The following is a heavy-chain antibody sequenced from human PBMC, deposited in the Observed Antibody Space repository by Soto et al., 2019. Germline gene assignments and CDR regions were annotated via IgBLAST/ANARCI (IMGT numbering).Heavy chain of an antibody. CDR2: ISAHNGNT. CDR3: ARGRYGDY. D-gene: IGHD1-1*01. Sequence: QVHLVQSGAEVKKPGASVKVSCKASGYTFTSYGITWVRQAPGQGLEWMGWISAHNGNTDYAQKLQGRVIVTRDTSTGTAYMVLRSLISDDAAGYYCARGRYGDYWGQGALVTVSS. V-gene: IGHV1-18*01. J-gene: IGHJ4*02. CDR1: GYTFTSYG.